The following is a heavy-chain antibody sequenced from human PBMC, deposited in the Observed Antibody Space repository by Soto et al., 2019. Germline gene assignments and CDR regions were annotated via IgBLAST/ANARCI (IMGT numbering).Heavy chain of an antibody. D-gene: IGHD6-13*01. CDR2: IYYSGST. Sequence: TLSLTCTVSGGSISSGGYYWSWIRQHPGKGLEWIGYIYYSGSTYYNPSLKSRVTISVDTSKNQFSLKLSSVTAADTAVYYCARPSSKQQLVYFDYRGQRTPVTVSS. CDR3: ARPSSKQQLVYFDY. CDR1: GGSISSGGYY. J-gene: IGHJ4*02. V-gene: IGHV4-31*03.